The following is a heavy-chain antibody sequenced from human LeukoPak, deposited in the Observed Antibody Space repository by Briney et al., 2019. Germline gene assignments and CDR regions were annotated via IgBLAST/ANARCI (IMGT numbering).Heavy chain of an antibody. J-gene: IGHJ4*02. V-gene: IGHV3-23*01. D-gene: IGHD6-19*01. CDR3: AKVNGVSVAGYFDY. Sequence: GGSLRLSCATSGFTFSSYAMSWVRQAPGKGLEWVSAISGSGGSTYYADSVKGRFTISRDNSKNTLYLQMNSLRAEDTAVYYCAKVNGVSVAGYFDYWGQGTLVTVSS. CDR1: GFTFSSYA. CDR2: ISGSGGST.